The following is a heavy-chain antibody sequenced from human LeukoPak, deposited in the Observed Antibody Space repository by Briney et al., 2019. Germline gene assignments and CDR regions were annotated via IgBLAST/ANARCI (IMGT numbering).Heavy chain of an antibody. CDR2: ISYSGST. V-gene: IGHV4-61*01. Sequence: SETLSLTCTVSGGSVSSGSYYWSWIRQPPGRGLEWIGYISYSGSTSYNPSLKSRVTISVDTSKNRFSLELSSVTAADTAVYYCARSSIVVAENYYYYYGMDVWGQGTTVTVSS. CDR3: ARSSIVVAENYYYYYGMDV. J-gene: IGHJ6*02. D-gene: IGHD2-15*01. CDR1: GGSVSSGSYY.